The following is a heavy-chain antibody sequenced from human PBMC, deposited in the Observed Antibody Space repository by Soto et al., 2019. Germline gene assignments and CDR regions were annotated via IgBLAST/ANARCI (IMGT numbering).Heavy chain of an antibody. CDR1: GYTFTGYY. Sequence: ASVKVSCKASGYTFTGYYMHWVRQALGQRLEWMGWINAGNGNTKYAQKFQGRVTITRDTSVSTAYMELSSLRSEDTAVYYCARDGPYSSSWYGGLDYWGQGTLVTVSS. CDR2: INAGNGNT. D-gene: IGHD6-13*01. V-gene: IGHV1-3*01. CDR3: ARDGPYSSSWYGGLDY. J-gene: IGHJ4*02.